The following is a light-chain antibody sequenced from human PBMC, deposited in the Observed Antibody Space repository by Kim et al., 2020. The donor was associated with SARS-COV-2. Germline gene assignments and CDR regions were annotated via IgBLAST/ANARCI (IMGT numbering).Light chain of an antibody. Sequence: SSELTQDPAVSVAMGQTVRMTCQGNTLRNHYATWYQQKSGQAPVLVIYGKNNRPSGIPDRFSGSSSGNTASLTITGAQAGDEADYYCNSRDNSGRHWGFG. J-gene: IGLJ7*01. V-gene: IGLV3-19*01. CDR1: TLRNHY. CDR2: GKN. CDR3: NSRDNSGRHWG.